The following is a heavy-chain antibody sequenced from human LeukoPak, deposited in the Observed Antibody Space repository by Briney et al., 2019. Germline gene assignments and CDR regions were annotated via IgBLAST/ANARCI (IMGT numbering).Heavy chain of an antibody. CDR2: IKPDGREK. D-gene: IGHD5-24*01. V-gene: IGHV3-7*03. CDR1: GSTLGNYW. J-gene: IGHJ4*02. Sequence: GGSLRLSCEASGSTLGNYWITWVRQAPGKGLEWVANIKPDGREKYYMPSVKGRFTISRDSAKNSFYLQMNSLRAEDTAVYYCATMASNVFEYWGQGTLVTVSP. CDR3: ATMASNVFEY.